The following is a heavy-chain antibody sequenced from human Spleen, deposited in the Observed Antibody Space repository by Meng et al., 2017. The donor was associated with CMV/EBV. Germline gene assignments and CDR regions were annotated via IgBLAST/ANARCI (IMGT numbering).Heavy chain of an antibody. Sequence: LRLSCAASGFTFSSYYMNWVRQAPGKGLEWVSYISSSSLYISYADSVKGRFTISRDNAKNSLYLQINSLRAEDTAVYYCARGGGSFDPWGQGTLVTVSS. CDR1: GFTFSSYY. V-gene: IGHV3-21*01. CDR3: ARGGGSFDP. CDR2: ISSSSLYI. D-gene: IGHD6-25*01. J-gene: IGHJ5*02.